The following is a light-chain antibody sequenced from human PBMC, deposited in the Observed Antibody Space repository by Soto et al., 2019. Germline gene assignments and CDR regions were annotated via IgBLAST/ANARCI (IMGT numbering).Light chain of an antibody. CDR2: EVV. V-gene: IGLV2-8*01. CDR3: KSYAGSNTYV. Sequence: THPASASGSPGQPLTISCTRTKNDVGVYDFVSWYQHHPGKAPRLIIYEVVQRPSGVPDRFSGSKSGNTASLTVSGLQAADEAYYFCKSYAGSNTYVFGSGTKVNV. J-gene: IGLJ1*01. CDR1: KNDVGVYDF.